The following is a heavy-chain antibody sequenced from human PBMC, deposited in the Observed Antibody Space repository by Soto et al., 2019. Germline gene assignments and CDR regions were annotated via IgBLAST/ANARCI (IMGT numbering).Heavy chain of an antibody. D-gene: IGHD4-17*01. CDR1: GGSISSGGYS. CDR2: IYHSGST. V-gene: IGHV4-30-2*01. Sequence: QLQLQESGSGLVKPSQTLSLTCAVSGGSISSGGYSWSWIRQPPGKGLEWIGYIYHSGSTYYNPSPKRRFTIXVXRXETPFSLKLSSVTAADTAVYYCASGPIGDYTDGFDYWGQGTLVTVSS. CDR3: ASGPIGDYTDGFDY. J-gene: IGHJ4*02.